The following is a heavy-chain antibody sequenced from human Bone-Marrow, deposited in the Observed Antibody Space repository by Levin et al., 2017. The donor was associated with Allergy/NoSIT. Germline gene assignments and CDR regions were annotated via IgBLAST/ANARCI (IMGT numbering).Heavy chain of an antibody. CDR1: GFSFSSYA. CDR2: ISYDGRNQ. J-gene: IGHJ4*02. D-gene: IGHD3-3*01. CDR3: ARGGDTYYDFWSVYITSFDL. Sequence: GGSLRLSCAASGFSFSSYAIHWVRQTPGAGLEWVAVISYDGRNQDYADSVKGRFTISRDNSMNTLFLQINSLTAEDTAVYYCARGGDTYYDFWSVYITSFDLWGQGTLVSVSS. V-gene: IGHV3-30*04.